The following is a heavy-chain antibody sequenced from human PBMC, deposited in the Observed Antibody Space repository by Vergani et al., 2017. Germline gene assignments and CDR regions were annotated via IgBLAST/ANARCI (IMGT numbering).Heavy chain of an antibody. J-gene: IGHJ3*02. CDR2: INHSGST. Sequence: QVQLQESGPGLVKPSETLSLTCTVSGGSISSYYWSWIRQPPGKGLEWIGEINHSGSTNYNPSLKSRVTISVDTSKNQFSLKLSSVTAADTAVYYCAREARRITMVRGVLGAFDIWGQGTMVTVSS. CDR1: GGSISSYY. V-gene: IGHV4-59*12. D-gene: IGHD3-10*01. CDR3: AREARRITMVRGVLGAFDI.